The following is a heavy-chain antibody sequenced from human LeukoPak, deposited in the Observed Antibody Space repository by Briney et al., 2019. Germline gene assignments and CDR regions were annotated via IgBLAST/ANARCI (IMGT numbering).Heavy chain of an antibody. Sequence: ASVKVSCKASAYTFTGHDMHWVRRAPGQGLEWMGWINPNSGRTNYAQKFRGRVTMTRDTSISTAYMELSRLRSDDTAVYYCARNSSPWERLRHFDYWGQGTLVTVSS. CDR3: ARNSSPWERLRHFDY. J-gene: IGHJ4*02. CDR1: AYTFTGHD. V-gene: IGHV1-2*02. D-gene: IGHD1-26*01. CDR2: INPNSGRT.